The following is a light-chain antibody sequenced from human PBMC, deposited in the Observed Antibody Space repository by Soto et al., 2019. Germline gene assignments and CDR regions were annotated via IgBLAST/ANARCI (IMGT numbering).Light chain of an antibody. J-gene: IGLJ3*02. CDR3: SSYTTITLWV. Sequence: QSVPTQPASVSGSPGQSITISCTGTSSDVGGYNYVSWYQQHPGKAPKLMIYEVSNRPSGVSNRFSGSKSGNTASLTISGLQAEDEADYYCSSYTTITLWVFGGGTKLTVL. CDR1: SSDVGGYNY. CDR2: EVS. V-gene: IGLV2-14*01.